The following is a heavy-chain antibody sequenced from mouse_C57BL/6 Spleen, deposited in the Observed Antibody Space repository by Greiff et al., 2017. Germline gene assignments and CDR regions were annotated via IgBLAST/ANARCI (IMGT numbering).Heavy chain of an antibody. CDR2: IWWDDDK. J-gene: IGHJ2*01. Sequence: QVTLKVSGPGILQPSQTLSLTCSFSGFSLSTFGMGVGWIRQPSGMGLEWLAHIWWDDDKYYNPALKSRLTISKDTSKSQVFLKIANVDTADTATYYCARTYDYDDPCFDYWGQGTTLTVSS. CDR1: GFSLSTFGMG. D-gene: IGHD2-4*01. CDR3: ARTYDYDDPCFDY. V-gene: IGHV8-8*01.